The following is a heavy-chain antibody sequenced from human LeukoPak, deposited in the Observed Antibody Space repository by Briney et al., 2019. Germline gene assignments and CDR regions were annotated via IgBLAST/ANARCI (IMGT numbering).Heavy chain of an antibody. J-gene: IGHJ4*02. CDR2: ISGSGGST. CDR3: AKEIFYYDSSGYYFYFDY. D-gene: IGHD3-22*01. CDR1: GFTFSGYA. V-gene: IGHV3-23*01. Sequence: GGSLRLSCAASGFTFSGYAMSWVRQAPGKGLEWVSAISGSGGSTYYADSVKGRFTISRDNSKNTLYLQMNSLRAEDTAVYYCAKEIFYYDSSGYYFYFDYWGQGTLVTVSS.